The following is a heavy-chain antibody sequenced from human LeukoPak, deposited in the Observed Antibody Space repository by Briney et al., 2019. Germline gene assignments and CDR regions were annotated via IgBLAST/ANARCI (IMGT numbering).Heavy chain of an antibody. J-gene: IGHJ4*02. CDR1: GFTFSRFW. V-gene: IGHV3-15*01. Sequence: GGSLRLSCAASGFTFSRFWMSWVRQAPGKGLERVGRIKSKIDGGTTDYGAPVKGRFTISRDDSKNTLYLQMNRLKTEDTAVYYCAKQYYDILTGHPPFYYFDYWGQGTLVTVSS. CDR3: AKQYYDILTGHPPFYYFDY. CDR2: IKSKIDGGTT. D-gene: IGHD3-9*01.